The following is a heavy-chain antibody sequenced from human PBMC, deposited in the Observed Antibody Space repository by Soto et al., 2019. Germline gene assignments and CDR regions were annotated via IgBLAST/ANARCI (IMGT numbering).Heavy chain of an antibody. J-gene: IGHJ4*02. Sequence: ASVKVSCKASGGTFSSYTISWVRQAPGQGLERMGRIIPILGIANYAQKFQGRVTITADKSTSTAYMELSSLRSEDTAVYYCARRAGYCSSTSCYVSSYFDYWGQGTLVTVSS. D-gene: IGHD2-2*01. CDR1: GGTFSSYT. CDR3: ARRAGYCSSTSCYVSSYFDY. V-gene: IGHV1-69*02. CDR2: IIPILGIA.